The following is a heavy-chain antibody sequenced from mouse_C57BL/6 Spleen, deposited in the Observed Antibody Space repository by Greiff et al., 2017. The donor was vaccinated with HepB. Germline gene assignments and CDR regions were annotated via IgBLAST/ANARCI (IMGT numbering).Heavy chain of an antibody. D-gene: IGHD4-1*01. CDR2: IYPGDGDT. Sequence: VKLMESGPELVKPGASVKISCKASGYAFSSYWMNWVKQRPGKGLEWIGRIYPGDGDTNYNGKFKGKATLTADKSSSTAYMQLSSLTSEDSAVYFCARGNWDGDYWGQGTTLTVSS. CDR3: ARGNWDGDY. J-gene: IGHJ2*01. V-gene: IGHV1-82*01. CDR1: GYAFSSYW.